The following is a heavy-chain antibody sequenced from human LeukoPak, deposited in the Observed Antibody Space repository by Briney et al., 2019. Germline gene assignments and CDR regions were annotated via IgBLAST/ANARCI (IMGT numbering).Heavy chain of an antibody. D-gene: IGHD3-22*01. J-gene: IGHJ4*02. CDR2: ISGSGGST. CDR1: GFNFDGYA. V-gene: IGHV3-23*01. Sequence: PGRSLRLSCAASGFNFDGYAMHWVRQAPGRGLEWVSAISGSGGSTYYADSVKGRFTISRDNSKNTLYLQMNSLRAEDTAVYYCAKASAMIVVVSKHFDYWGQGTLVTVSS. CDR3: AKASAMIVVVSKHFDY.